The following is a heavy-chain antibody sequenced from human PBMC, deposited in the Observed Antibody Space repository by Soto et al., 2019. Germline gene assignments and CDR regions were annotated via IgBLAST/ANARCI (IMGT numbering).Heavy chain of an antibody. J-gene: IGHJ1*01. V-gene: IGHV3-21*01. CDR2: ISSSGDYI. D-gene: IGHD3-9*01. CDR1: GFIFSSYN. CDR3: ARVTLTGYKNEYFQH. Sequence: PGGSLRLSCAASGFIFSSYNMNWVRQAPGEGLEWISSISSSGDYIFYADSVKGRFTISRDNAKNSLYLQLNSLRAEDTAVYYCARVTLTGYKNEYFQHWGQGTLVTVSS.